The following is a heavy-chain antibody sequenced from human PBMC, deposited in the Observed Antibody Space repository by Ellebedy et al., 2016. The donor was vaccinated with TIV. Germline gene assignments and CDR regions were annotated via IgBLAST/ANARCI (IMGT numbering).Heavy chain of an antibody. V-gene: IGHV5-51*01. CDR2: IYPGDSDT. CDR3: ARGRHYGSGSTWGY. Sequence: PGGSLRLSCKVSGYNFTNYWIGWVRQMPEKGLEWMGIIYPGDSDTRYSPSFQGQVTISVVKSISTAYLQWSSLKASDTAMYYCARGRHYGSGSTWGYWGQGTLVTVSS. CDR1: GYNFTNYW. D-gene: IGHD3-10*01. J-gene: IGHJ4*02.